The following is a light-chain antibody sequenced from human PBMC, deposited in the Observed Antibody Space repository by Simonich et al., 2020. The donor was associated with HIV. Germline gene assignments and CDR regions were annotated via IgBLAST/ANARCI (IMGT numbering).Light chain of an antibody. V-gene: IGLV1-40*01. CDR2: INN. CDR1: SSNIGAGYD. CDR3: QSYDSSLSGSV. Sequence: QSVLTQPPSVSGAPGQRGTISCTGSSSNIGAGYDVHWYQQLPGTAPKLLIYINNNRPSGVPDRFSGSKSGTSASLAITGLQAEDEADYYCQSYDSSLSGSVFGGGTKLTVL. J-gene: IGLJ3*02.